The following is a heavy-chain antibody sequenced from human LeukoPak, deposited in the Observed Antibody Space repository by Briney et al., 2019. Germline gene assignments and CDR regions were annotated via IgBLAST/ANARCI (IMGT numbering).Heavy chain of an antibody. Sequence: ASVKVSCKASGGTFRNYVISWVRQAPGQGLEWMGGIIPIFGAANYGQSSQGRVTITADESTNTAYMELSSLRSDDTAVYYCARETGAHDYWGQGTLVTVSS. CDR3: ARETGAHDY. J-gene: IGHJ4*02. CDR2: IIPIFGAA. D-gene: IGHD7-27*01. CDR1: GGTFRNYV. V-gene: IGHV1-69*13.